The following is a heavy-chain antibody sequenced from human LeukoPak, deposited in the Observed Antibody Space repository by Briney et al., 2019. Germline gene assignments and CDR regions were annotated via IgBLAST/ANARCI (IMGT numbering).Heavy chain of an antibody. J-gene: IGHJ4*02. D-gene: IGHD1-1*01. CDR2: INQNGSEK. CDR3: ARAGGYASLWAF. V-gene: IGHV3-7*04. CDR1: GFTFSSYW. Sequence: PGGSLRLSCAASGFTFSSYWMNWVRQVPGKGLEWVGSINQNGSEKNYVDSVKGRFTMSRDNTKSSLDLQMTRLRADDTAVYYCARAGGYASLWAFWGQGTLVTV.